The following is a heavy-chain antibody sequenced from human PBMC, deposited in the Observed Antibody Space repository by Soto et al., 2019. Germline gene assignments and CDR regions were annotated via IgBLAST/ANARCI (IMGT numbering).Heavy chain of an antibody. CDR1: GYTFTNYA. D-gene: IGHD6-6*01. J-gene: IGHJ4*02. Sequence: QVQLVQSGVEVKKPGASVKVSCKASGYTFTNYAISWVRQARGRGLEWMGWVNTYNGNPNYAQIFQGRVTRTTDTSTGTAYMELRSLKSDDSAVYYCARDSQYSTDWQRFDSWGQGTLVTVSS. CDR2: VNTYNGNP. V-gene: IGHV1-18*01. CDR3: ARDSQYSTDWQRFDS.